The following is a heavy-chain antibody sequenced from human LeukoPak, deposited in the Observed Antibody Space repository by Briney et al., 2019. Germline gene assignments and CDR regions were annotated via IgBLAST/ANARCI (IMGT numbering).Heavy chain of an antibody. V-gene: IGHV3-48*02. J-gene: IGHJ6*02. D-gene: IGHD3-10*01. CDR2: IINSGGTI. CDR1: GFTFSIHG. Sequence: GGSLRLSCAASGFTFSIHGMNWVRQAPGKGLEWVSYIINSGGTIYYTDSVQGRFTISRDNARNSLFLQMNSLRDEDTAVYYCARVGRGVFGMDVWGQGTTVTAS. CDR3: ARVGRGVFGMDV.